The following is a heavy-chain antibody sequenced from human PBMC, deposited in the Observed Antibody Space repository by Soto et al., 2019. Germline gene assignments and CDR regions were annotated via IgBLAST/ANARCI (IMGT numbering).Heavy chain of an antibody. CDR3: ARDLYYYGSGSYSTEDY. V-gene: IGHV3-7*01. Sequence: EVQLVESGGGLVQPGGSLRLSCAASGFTFSSYWMSWARQAPGKGLEWVANIKQDGSEKYYVDSVKGRFTISRDNAKNSLYLQMNSLRAEDTAVYYCARDLYYYGSGSYSTEDYWGQGTLVTVSS. D-gene: IGHD3-10*01. CDR1: GFTFSSYW. CDR2: IKQDGSEK. J-gene: IGHJ4*02.